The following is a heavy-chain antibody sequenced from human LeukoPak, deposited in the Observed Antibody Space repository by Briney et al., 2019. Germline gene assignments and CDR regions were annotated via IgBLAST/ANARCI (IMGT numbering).Heavy chain of an antibody. D-gene: IGHD1-14*01. V-gene: IGHV3-7*01. CDR2: INQGGSDK. CDR1: GFTFSGHW. J-gene: IGHJ4*02. Sequence: PGGSLRLSCAASGFTFSGHWMSWVRQAPGKGLELVANINQGGSDKYYVDPVNGRFTISRDNANNLLYLQMNSLRGEDTAMYYCTRDRSRAEDDWGPGTLVTVSS. CDR3: TRDRSRAEDD.